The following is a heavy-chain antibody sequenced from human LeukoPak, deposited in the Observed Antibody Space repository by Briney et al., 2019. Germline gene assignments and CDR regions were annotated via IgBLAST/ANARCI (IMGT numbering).Heavy chain of an antibody. D-gene: IGHD6-13*01. Sequence: PGGSLRLSCAASGFSFSSYALRWIRQAPGTGLEWVAVISYDGSNKYYADSVEGRFTISRDNSKNTLYLQMNSLRAEDTAVYYCARHHRGYSSTWYTFDYWGQGTLVTVSS. CDR1: GFSFSSYA. CDR2: ISYDGSNK. J-gene: IGHJ4*02. V-gene: IGHV3-30*01. CDR3: ARHHRGYSSTWYTFDY.